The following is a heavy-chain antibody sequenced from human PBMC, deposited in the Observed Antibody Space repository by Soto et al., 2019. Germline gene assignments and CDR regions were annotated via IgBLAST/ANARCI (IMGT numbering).Heavy chain of an antibody. V-gene: IGHV4-59*01. CDR1: GDSISSDS. J-gene: IGHJ4*02. CDR3: AREGNLGRWIQPLDS. CDR2: IHYNGNT. Sequence: SETLSLTCTVSGDSISSDSWSWIRQPPGKGLEWIGNIHYNGNTKYSPSLKSRVTMSVDTSKNHFSLKLISVTTADTAVYFCAREGNLGRWIQPLDSWGQGTLVTVS. D-gene: IGHD2-2*03.